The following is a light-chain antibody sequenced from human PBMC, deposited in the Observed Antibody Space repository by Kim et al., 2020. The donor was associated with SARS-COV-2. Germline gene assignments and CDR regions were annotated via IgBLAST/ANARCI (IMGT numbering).Light chain of an antibody. CDR2: DAS. CDR3: HQYESLPYT. Sequence: SASGGDRVTITCQASQEIKKYLNWYQQKPGKAPKRWIYDASNLENGVPSRFSGSGSETDFTFTINSLQPEDIATYFCHQYESLPYTFGQGTKLEI. CDR1: QEIKKY. V-gene: IGKV1-33*01. J-gene: IGKJ2*01.